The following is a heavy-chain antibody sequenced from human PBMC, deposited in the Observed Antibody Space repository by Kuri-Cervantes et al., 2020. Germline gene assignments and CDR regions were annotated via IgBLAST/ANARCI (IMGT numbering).Heavy chain of an antibody. CDR1: GFSLSTSGGG. J-gene: IGHJ6*02. CDR2: IYWKDDN. CDR3: AHYAWSGYACMDV. V-gene: IGHV2-5*01. D-gene: IGHD3-3*01. Sequence: SGPTLVKPTQTLSLNRTFSGFSLSTSGGGVGWIRQPQGQALEWLPHIYWKDDNRYIPSLKSRLTITKDTTKNQVVLTMANMDPVDAATYYCAHYAWSGYACMDVWGQGTTVTVSS.